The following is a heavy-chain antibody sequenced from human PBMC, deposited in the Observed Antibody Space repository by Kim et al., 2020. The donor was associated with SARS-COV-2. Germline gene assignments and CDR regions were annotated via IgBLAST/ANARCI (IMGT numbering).Heavy chain of an antibody. Sequence: TPSLKRRVTISVDTSKNPFSLKLSSVTAADTAVYCCASPFGDYGGYFDYWGQGTLVTVSS. D-gene: IGHD4-17*01. CDR3: ASPFGDYGGYFDY. V-gene: IGHV4-34*01. J-gene: IGHJ4*02.